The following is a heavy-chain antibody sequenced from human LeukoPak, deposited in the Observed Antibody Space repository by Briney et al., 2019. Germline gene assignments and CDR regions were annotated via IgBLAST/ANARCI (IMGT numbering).Heavy chain of an antibody. CDR3: AREIYCSGGSCFTYYYYGMDV. D-gene: IGHD2-15*01. J-gene: IGHJ6*02. Sequence: GGSLRLSCAASGFTFGNHWMHWVRQGPGKDLVWVARINFDGSTATYADSVKGRFTISRDNAQNNLYLQMNGLRAEDTAVYYCAREIYCSGGSCFTYYYYGMDVWGQGTTVTVSS. V-gene: IGHV3-74*01. CDR2: INFDGSTA. CDR1: GFTFGNHW.